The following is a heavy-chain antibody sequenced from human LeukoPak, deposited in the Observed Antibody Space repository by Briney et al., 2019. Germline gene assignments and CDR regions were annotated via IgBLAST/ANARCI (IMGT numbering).Heavy chain of an antibody. D-gene: IGHD3-22*01. V-gene: IGHV3-23*01. CDR1: GFTFSSYA. J-gene: IGHJ4*02. CDR3: AKDAEYYDSSGYYSDY. CDR2: ISGSGGST. Sequence: PGGSLRLSCAASGFTFSSYAMSWVRQAPGKGLEWVSAISGSGGSTYYADSVKGRFTISRDNSKNTLYLQMNSLRAEDTAVYYCAKDAEYYDSSGYYSDYWGQGTLVTVSS.